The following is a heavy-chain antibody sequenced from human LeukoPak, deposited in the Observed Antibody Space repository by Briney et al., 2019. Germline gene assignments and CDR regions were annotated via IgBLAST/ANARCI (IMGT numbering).Heavy chain of an antibody. CDR2: VDHTGST. CDR1: GDSISSYY. D-gene: IGHD4-11*01. CDR3: ARGRVSSSTWYSTYYYFFYMDF. Sequence: SETLSLTCTVSGDSISSYYWNWIRQPPGKGLEWIGYVDHTGSTKFNPSLNGRVSISRDTSNNFFSLRLRSVTAADTAVYFCARGRVSSSTWYSTYYYFFYMDFWGKGTTVTVSS. V-gene: IGHV4-59*01. J-gene: IGHJ6*03.